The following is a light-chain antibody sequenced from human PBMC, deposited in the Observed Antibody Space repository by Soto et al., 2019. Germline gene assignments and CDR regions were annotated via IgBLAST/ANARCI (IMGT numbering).Light chain of an antibody. CDR1: QSVSSSY. V-gene: IGKV3-20*01. J-gene: IGKJ5*01. CDR2: GAS. Sequence: EIVMTQSPATLSVSPGERATLSCRSSQSVSSSYLAWYQQKPGQAPRLLIYGASSRATGIPDRFSGSGSGTDFTLTISRLEPEDFAVYYRQQYGSSPITFGQGTRLEI. CDR3: QQYGSSPIT.